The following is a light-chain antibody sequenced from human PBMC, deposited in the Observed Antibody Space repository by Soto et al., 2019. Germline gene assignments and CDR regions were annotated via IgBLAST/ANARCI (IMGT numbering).Light chain of an antibody. V-gene: IGKV3-11*01. CDR3: QQRSNWLT. Sequence: EIVLTQSPATLSLSPGERATLSCRASQSVSRHLAWYQQKPGQAPRLLIYDASNRATGIPARFSGSGSGTDFTLNISSLEPEDSAVYYCQQRSNWLTFGGGTKVEIK. CDR2: DAS. CDR1: QSVSRH. J-gene: IGKJ4*01.